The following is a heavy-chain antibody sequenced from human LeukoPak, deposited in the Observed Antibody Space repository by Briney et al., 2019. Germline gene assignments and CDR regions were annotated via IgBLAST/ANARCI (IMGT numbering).Heavy chain of an antibody. CDR1: GFTVSSNY. CDR2: IYSGGST. V-gene: IGHV3-66*01. D-gene: IGHD6-19*01. CDR3: ARDRAVATGSHSSGWRDFDY. J-gene: IGHJ4*02. Sequence: GGSLRLSCAASGFTVSSNYMSWVRQAPGKGLEWVSVIYSGGSTYYADSVKGRFTISRDNSKNTLYLQMNSLRAEDTAVYYCARDRAVATGSHSSGWRDFDYWGQGTLVTVSS.